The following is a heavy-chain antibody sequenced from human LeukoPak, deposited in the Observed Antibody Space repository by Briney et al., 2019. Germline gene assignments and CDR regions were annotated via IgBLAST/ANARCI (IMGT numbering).Heavy chain of an antibody. CDR1: GYTFTTYG. CDR2: ISTYNVNT. J-gene: IGHJ4*02. D-gene: IGHD1-26*01. Sequence: ASVKVSCKASGYTFTTYGISWVRQAPGQGLEWMGWISTYNVNTNYAQKLQGRVTMTTDTSTSTAYMELRSLSPDDTAVYYCARGDSGSYFDYWGQGTLVTVSS. V-gene: IGHV1-18*01. CDR3: ARGDSGSYFDY.